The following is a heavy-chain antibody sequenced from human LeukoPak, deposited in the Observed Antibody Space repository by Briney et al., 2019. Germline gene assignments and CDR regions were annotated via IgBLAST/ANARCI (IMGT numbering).Heavy chain of an antibody. Sequence: ASVKVSCKASGYNFNSYGIGWVRQAPRQGLEWMGWITAGNGNTNYAQKVQGRVTMTTDTSTSTAYMEMRSLRSDDTAVYFSARDLARGYSYGYNAFVMGGEGTMVTVSS. CDR1: GYNFNSYG. CDR2: ITAGNGNT. CDR3: ARDLARGYSYGYNAFVM. V-gene: IGHV1-18*01. J-gene: IGHJ3*02. D-gene: IGHD5-18*01.